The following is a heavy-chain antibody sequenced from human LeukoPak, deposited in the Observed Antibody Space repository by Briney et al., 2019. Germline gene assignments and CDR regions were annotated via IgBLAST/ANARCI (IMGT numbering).Heavy chain of an antibody. D-gene: IGHD1-26*01. J-gene: IGHJ5*02. V-gene: IGHV1-18*01. CDR2: ISGRSDDE. CDR1: GYTFTTHG. CDR3: ARDWDGRTDCFDP. Sequence: ASVKVSCKASGYTFTTHGISWVRQAPGHGLEWMGYISGRSDDENYADNFQGRLTMTTDTSTNTAYMELGSLTSDDTAVYYCARDWDGRTDCFDPWGQGTLVTVSS.